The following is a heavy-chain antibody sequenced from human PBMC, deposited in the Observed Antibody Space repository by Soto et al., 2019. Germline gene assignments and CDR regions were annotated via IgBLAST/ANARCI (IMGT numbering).Heavy chain of an antibody. CDR2: IYYSGST. Sequence: SETLSLTCTVSGGSISSSSYYWGWIRQPPGKGLEWIGSIYYSGSTYYNPSLKSRVTISVDTSKNQFSLKLSSVTAADTAVYYCARMVRSGYDTYFDYWGQGTLVTVSS. J-gene: IGHJ4*02. V-gene: IGHV4-39*01. CDR1: GGSISSSSYY. CDR3: ARMVRSGYDTYFDY. D-gene: IGHD5-12*01.